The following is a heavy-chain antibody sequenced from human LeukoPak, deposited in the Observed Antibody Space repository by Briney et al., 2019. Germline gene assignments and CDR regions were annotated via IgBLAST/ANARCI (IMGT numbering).Heavy chain of an antibody. Sequence: ASVKVSCKASGYTFPSYFMHWVRQAPGQGLEWMGIINPTGGSTTYAQKFQGRVTMTRDTSTSTVYMELSSLRSGDTAVYYCARTAARRFDYWGQGTLVTVSS. J-gene: IGHJ4*02. CDR2: INPTGGST. V-gene: IGHV1-46*01. CDR3: ARTAARRFDY. CDR1: GYTFPSYF. D-gene: IGHD6-6*01.